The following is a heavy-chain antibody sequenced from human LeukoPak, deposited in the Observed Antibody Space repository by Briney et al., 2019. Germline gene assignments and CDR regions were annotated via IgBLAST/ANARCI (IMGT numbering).Heavy chain of an antibody. CDR2: INHSGST. CDR1: GGSFSGYY. D-gene: IGHD3-10*01. CDR3: ASGFGRGVL. J-gene: IGHJ4*02. V-gene: IGHV4-34*01. Sequence: SETLSLTCAVYGGSFSGYYWSWIRQPPGKGLEWIGEINHSGSTNYNPSLKSRVTISVDTSKNQFPLKLSSVTAADTAVYYCASGFGRGVLWGQGTLVTVSS.